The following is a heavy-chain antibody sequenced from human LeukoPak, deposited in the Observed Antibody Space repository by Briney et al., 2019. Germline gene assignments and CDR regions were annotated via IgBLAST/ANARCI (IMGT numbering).Heavy chain of an antibody. CDR2: ISSSGGHT. J-gene: IGHJ4*02. V-gene: IGHV3-23*01. Sequence: SGGSLRLSCAASGFTFSSYAMSWVRQAPGKGLESVSTISSSGGHTYYADSVKGRFTISRDNSKNTLYLQMNSLRAEDTAIYFCAKRVKYSSSSGGYFDCWGQGTPVTVSA. CDR1: GFTFSSYA. CDR3: AKRVKYSSSSGGYFDC. D-gene: IGHD6-6*01.